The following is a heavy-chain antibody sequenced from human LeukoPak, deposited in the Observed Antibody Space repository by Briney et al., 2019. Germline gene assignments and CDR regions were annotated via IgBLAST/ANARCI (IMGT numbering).Heavy chain of an antibody. CDR2: INPNSGGT. CDR3: ARRGRAAGTDWFDP. D-gene: IGHD6-13*01. CDR1: GYTFTGYY. V-gene: IGHV1-2*02. Sequence: ASVKVSCKASGYTFTGYYMHWVRQAPEQGLEWMGWINPNSGGTNYAQKFQGRVTMTRDTSISTAYMELSRLRSDDTAVYYCARRGRAAGTDWFDPWGQGTLVTVSS. J-gene: IGHJ5*02.